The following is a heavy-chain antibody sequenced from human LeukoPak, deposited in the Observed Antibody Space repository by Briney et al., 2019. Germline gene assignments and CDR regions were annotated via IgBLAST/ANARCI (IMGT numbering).Heavy chain of an antibody. CDR1: GFTFSSYA. CDR3: ARGYYYGSGYFDY. J-gene: IGHJ4*02. D-gene: IGHD3-10*01. CDR2: ISNDGINK. V-gene: IGHV3-30-3*01. Sequence: GRSLRLSCAASGFTFSSYALHWVRQAPGKGLEWVAIISNDGINKFYADSVKGRFTISRDNSKNTLYLQMNSLRAEDTAVYYCARGYYYGSGYFDYWGQGTLVTVSS.